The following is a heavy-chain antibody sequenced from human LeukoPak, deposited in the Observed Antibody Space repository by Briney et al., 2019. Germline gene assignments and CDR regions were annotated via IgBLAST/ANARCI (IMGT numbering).Heavy chain of an antibody. CDR3: AKDRRSYGGTSIDS. V-gene: IGHV3-23*01. CDR2: ISDST. CDR1: GFSFSNYG. D-gene: IGHD4-23*01. J-gene: IGHJ4*02. Sequence: GGFLRLSCAASGFSFSNYGMSWVRQAPGEGLEWVSAISDSTWYADSVKGRFTISRDSSQNTVYLQMNSLRAEDTAVYYCAKDRRSYGGTSIDSWGQGTLVTVSS.